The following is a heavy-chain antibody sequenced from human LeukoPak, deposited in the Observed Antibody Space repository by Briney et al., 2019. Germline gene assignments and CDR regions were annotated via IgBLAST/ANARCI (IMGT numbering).Heavy chain of an antibody. J-gene: IGHJ5*02. CDR2: IYSGGST. CDR3: ARARSKTAAPNFDP. CDR1: GFTVSSNY. Sequence: AGGSLRLSCAASGFTVSSNYMSWVRQAPGKGVEWVSVIYSGGSTYYADSVKGRFTISRDNSKNTLYLQMNSLRAEDTAVYYCARARSKTAAPNFDPWGQGTLVTVSS. D-gene: IGHD6-13*01. V-gene: IGHV3-66*01.